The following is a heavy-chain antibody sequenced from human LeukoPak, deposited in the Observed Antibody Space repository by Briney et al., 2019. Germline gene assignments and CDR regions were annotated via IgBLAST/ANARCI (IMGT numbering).Heavy chain of an antibody. D-gene: IGHD3-10*01. CDR3: ARDGYYGPGSYSGAFDI. Sequence: GGSLRLSCAASGFTFSSYSMNWVRQAPGKGLEWVSSISSSSSYIYYADSVRGRFTISRDNAKNSLYLQMNSLRAEDTAVYYCARDGYYGPGSYSGAFDIWGQGTMVTVSS. V-gene: IGHV3-21*01. J-gene: IGHJ3*02. CDR2: ISSSSSYI. CDR1: GFTFSSYS.